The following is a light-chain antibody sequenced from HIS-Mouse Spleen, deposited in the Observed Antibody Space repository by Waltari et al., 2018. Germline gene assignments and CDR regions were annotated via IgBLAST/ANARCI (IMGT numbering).Light chain of an antibody. V-gene: IGLV2-14*03. J-gene: IGLJ1*01. CDR3: SSYTSSSTYV. CDR1: SRDVGGDNY. Sequence: QSALTQPASVSGSPGQSITISCAGTSRDVGGDNYVPWYQQHPGKAPKLMIYDVSNRPSGVSNRFSGSKSGNTASLTISGLQAEDKADYYCSSYTSSSTYVFGTGTKVTVL. CDR2: DVS.